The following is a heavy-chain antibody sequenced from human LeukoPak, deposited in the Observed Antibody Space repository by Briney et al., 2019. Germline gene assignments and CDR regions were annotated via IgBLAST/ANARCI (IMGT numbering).Heavy chain of an antibody. CDR3: ARTLGRGSADY. Sequence: SGTLSLTCAVSGGSISSNNWWSWVRQSPVKGLEWIGEIYHSGSTNYNPSLKSRVTTSVDTSKNQFSLKLSSVTAADTAVYYCARTLGRGSADYWGQGTLVTVSS. CDR1: GGSISSNNW. V-gene: IGHV4-4*02. J-gene: IGHJ4*02. CDR2: IYHSGST. D-gene: IGHD3-10*01.